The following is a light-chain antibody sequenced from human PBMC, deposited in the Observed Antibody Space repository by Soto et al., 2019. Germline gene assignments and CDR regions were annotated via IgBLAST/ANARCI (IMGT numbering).Light chain of an antibody. J-gene: IGKJ1*01. Sequence: DIVMTQSPDSLAVSLGERATINCKSSQSVLYSSNNKNYLAWYQQKPGQPPKLLIYWASTRESGVPDRFSGSGSGTDFTLTISSLQAEDVAVYYCQQYLTSPWTFGQGTKVSI. CDR1: QSVLYSSNNKNY. CDR3: QQYLTSPWT. V-gene: IGKV4-1*01. CDR2: WAS.